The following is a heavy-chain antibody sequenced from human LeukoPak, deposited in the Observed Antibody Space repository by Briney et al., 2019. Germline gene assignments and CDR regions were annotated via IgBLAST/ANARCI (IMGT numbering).Heavy chain of an antibody. CDR3: ARGFGITGSYYMDV. V-gene: IGHV4-34*01. CDR2: INHYGTT. CDR1: GGSLSGYY. J-gene: IGHJ6*03. Sequence: ETLSLTCAVYGGSLSGYYWSWIRQPPGKGLEWIGDINHYGTTNYNPSLKSRVTISVDTSKNQFSLKLTSVTAADTAVYYCARGFGITGSYYMDVWGKGTTVTVSS. D-gene: IGHD1-20*01.